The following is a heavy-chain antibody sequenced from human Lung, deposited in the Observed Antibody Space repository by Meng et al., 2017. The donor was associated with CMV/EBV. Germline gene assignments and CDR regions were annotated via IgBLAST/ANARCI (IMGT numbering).Heavy chain of an antibody. V-gene: IGHV1-69*10. J-gene: IGHJ6*02. CDR1: GGTFSSYA. D-gene: IGHD6-13*01. CDR3: ARDRGGWQHQLVRYYYGMDV. CDR2: IIPILGIA. Sequence: KVSCKASGGTFSSYAISWVRQAPGQGLEWMGGIIPILGIANYAQKFQGRVTITADKSTSTAYMELSSLRSEDTAVYYCARDRGGWQHQLVRYYYGMDVWGQGTTVTVSS.